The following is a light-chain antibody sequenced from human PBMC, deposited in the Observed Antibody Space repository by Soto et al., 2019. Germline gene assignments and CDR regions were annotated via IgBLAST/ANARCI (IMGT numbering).Light chain of an antibody. CDR3: QQYKSFSLT. CDR2: KTS. CDR1: QSISSW. Sequence: DIQMTPSPSTLSASVGDRVNITCRASQSISSWLAWYQQKPGKAPKLLIYKTSNLESGVPSRFSGSGSGTEFSLTISSLQPDDSATYYCQQYKSFSLTFGGGTKVDI. V-gene: IGKV1-5*03. J-gene: IGKJ4*01.